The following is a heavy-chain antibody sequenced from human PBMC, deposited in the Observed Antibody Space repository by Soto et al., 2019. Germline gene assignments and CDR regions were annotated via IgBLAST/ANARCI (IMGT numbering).Heavy chain of an antibody. CDR3: ARDAYYDSSGYYSGSKLDY. CDR1: GFTFRSYA. D-gene: IGHD3-22*01. CDR2: ISYDGSNK. J-gene: IGHJ4*02. Sequence: GGPLRLSCTASGFTFRSYAMHWARKAPRTGPAWVAVISYDGSNKYYADSVKGRFTISRDNSKNTLYLQMNSLRAEDTAVYYCARDAYYDSSGYYSGSKLDYWGQGTLVTVSS. V-gene: IGHV3-30-3*01.